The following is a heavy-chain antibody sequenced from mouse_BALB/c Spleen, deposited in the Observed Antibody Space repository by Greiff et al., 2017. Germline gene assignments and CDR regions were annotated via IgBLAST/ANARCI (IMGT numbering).Heavy chain of an antibody. Sequence: VMLVESGPGLVAPSQSLSITCTVSGFSLTGYGVNWVRQPPGKGLEWLGMIWGDGSTDYNSALKSRLSISKDNSKSQVFLKMNSLQTDDTARYYCARGSLVGYDVAWFAYWGQGTLVTVSA. D-gene: IGHD2-14*01. J-gene: IGHJ3*01. CDR3: ARGSLVGYDVAWFAY. CDR1: GFSLTGYG. CDR2: IWGDGST. V-gene: IGHV2-6-7*01.